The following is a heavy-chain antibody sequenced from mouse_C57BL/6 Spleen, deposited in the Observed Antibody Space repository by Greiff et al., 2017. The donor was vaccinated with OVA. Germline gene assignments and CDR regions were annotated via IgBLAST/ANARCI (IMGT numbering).Heavy chain of an antibody. CDR2: IDPETGGT. V-gene: IGHV1-15*01. D-gene: IGHD1-1*02. J-gene: IGHJ3*01. CDR1: GYTFPDYE. Sequence: VQLQQSGAELVRPGASVTLSCKASGYTFPDYEMHWVKQTPVHGLEWIGAIDPETGGTAYNQKFKGKAILTADKSSSTAYMELRSLTSEDSAVYYCTRRDYGAYWGQGTLVTVSA. CDR3: TRRDYGAY.